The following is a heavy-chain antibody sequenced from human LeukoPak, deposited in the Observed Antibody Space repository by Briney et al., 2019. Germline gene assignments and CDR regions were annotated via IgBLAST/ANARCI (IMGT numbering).Heavy chain of an antibody. CDR1: GFTFSSYS. D-gene: IGHD1-1*01. CDR3: ARDPSPPVYTSGPFDY. V-gene: IGHV3-21*01. CDR2: IHSRGPYI. J-gene: IGHJ4*02. Sequence: PGGSLRLSCASSGFTFSSYSMNWVRQAPGKGLEWVSSIHSRGPYIFYADSVKGRFTISRDNVKNSLYLQMNSLRAEDTAVYYCARDPSPPVYTSGPFDYWGQGTLVTVSS.